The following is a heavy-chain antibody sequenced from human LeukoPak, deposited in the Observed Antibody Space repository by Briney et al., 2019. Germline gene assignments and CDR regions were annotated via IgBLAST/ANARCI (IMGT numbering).Heavy chain of an antibody. CDR3: ASRYCSSTSCYTENWFDP. V-gene: IGHV4-34*01. D-gene: IGHD2-2*02. CDR2: INHSGST. J-gene: IGHJ5*02. CDR1: GGSFSGYY. Sequence: SETLSLTCAVYGGSFSGYYWSWIRQPPGKGLEWIGEINHSGSTNYNPSLKSQVTISVDTSKNQFSLKLSSVTAADTAVYYCASRYCSSTSCYTENWFDPWGQGTLVTVSS.